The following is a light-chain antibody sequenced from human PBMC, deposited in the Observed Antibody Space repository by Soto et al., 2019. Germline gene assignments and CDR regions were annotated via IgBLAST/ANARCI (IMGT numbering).Light chain of an antibody. Sequence: EIVLTQSPGTLSLSPGESATLSCRASQSVGSTYLAWYQHKPGQAPRLLIHGASSRATDIPDRFSGSGSGTDFTLTISRLEPEDFAVYFCQQYGTSPYTFGQGTKLEIK. CDR3: QQYGTSPYT. J-gene: IGKJ2*01. CDR2: GAS. CDR1: QSVGSTY. V-gene: IGKV3-20*01.